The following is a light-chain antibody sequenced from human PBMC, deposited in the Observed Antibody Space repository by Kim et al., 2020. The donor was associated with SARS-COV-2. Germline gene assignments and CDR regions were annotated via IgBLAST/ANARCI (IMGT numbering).Light chain of an antibody. V-gene: IGKV3-20*01. CDR1: QSVDSRY. J-gene: IGKJ5*01. CDR3: QHYGKTPPIT. Sequence: LGERATLSCRASQSVDSRYFAWYQQKPGLAPRLLLHHASSRATGIPDRFSGSGSETEFTLTISRLEPEDFAIYYCQHYGKTPPITFGEGTRLEIK. CDR2: HAS.